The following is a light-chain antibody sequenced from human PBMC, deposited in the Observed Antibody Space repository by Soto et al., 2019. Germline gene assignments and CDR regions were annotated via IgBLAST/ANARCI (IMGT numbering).Light chain of an antibody. CDR3: GTWDSSLSAVV. V-gene: IGLV1-51*01. Sequence: QSVLTQPPSVSAAPGQKVTISCFGSNSNIGNNYVSWYQQLPGTAPRVLIYDNNQRPSGIPDRFSGSTSGTSATLGIIGLQTGDEADYYCGTWDSSLSAVVFGGGTKLTVL. J-gene: IGLJ2*01. CDR2: DNN. CDR1: NSNIGNNY.